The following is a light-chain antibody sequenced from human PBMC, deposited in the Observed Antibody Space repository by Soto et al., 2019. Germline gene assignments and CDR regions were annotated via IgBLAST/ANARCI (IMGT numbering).Light chain of an antibody. CDR3: SSYSGSNNWV. V-gene: IGLV2-8*01. J-gene: IGLJ3*02. CDR1: NSDVGGYSY. Sequence: QSALTHPPSASGSPGQSVTISCTGTNSDVGGYSYVSWYQQHPGKAPKLMISEVTKRPSGVPDRFSGSKSGNTASLTVSGLQAEDEADYYCSSYSGSNNWVFGGGTKLTVL. CDR2: EVT.